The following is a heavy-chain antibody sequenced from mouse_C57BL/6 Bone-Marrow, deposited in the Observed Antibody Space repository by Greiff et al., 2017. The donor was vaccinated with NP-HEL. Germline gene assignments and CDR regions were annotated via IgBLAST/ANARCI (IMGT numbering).Heavy chain of an antibody. Sequence: EVKLMESGGGLVQPGGSLKLSCAASGFTFSDYYMYWVRQTPEKRLEWVAYISNGGGSTYYPDTVKGRFTISRDNAKNTLYLQMSRLKSEDTAMYYCARRKVDAMDYWGQGTSVTVSS. CDR3: ARRKVDAMDY. CDR1: GFTFSDYY. CDR2: ISNGGGST. D-gene: IGHD1-3*01. V-gene: IGHV5-12*01. J-gene: IGHJ4*01.